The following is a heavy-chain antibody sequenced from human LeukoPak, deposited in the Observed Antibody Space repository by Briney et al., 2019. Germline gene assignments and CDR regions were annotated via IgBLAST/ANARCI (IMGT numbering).Heavy chain of an antibody. CDR2: INPNSGGT. CDR1: GYTFTGYY. J-gene: IGHJ4*02. V-gene: IGHV1-2*02. CDR3: ARGRSITMVRGFDY. D-gene: IGHD3-10*01. Sequence: ASVKVSCKASGYTFTGYYMHWVRQAPGQGLEWMGWINPNSGGTNYAQKFQGRVTMTRDTSISTAYMELSRLRSDDTAVYYCARGRSITMVRGFDYWGQGTLVTVSS.